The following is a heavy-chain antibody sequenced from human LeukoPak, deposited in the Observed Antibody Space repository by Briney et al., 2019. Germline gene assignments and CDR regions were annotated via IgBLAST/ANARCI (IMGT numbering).Heavy chain of an antibody. CDR2: IYHSGST. J-gene: IGHJ1*01. Sequence: SQTLSPTCTVSGGSISSGGYYWSWIRQPPGKGLEWIGYIYHSGSTYYNPSLKSRVTISVDRSKNQFSLKLSSVTAADTAVYYCARSKRTVAAAGFNFQHWGQGTLVTVSS. D-gene: IGHD6-13*01. CDR3: ARSKRTVAAAGFNFQH. V-gene: IGHV4-30-2*01. CDR1: GGSISSGGYY.